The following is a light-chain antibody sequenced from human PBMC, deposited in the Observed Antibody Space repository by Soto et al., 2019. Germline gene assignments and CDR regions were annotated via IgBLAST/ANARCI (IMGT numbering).Light chain of an antibody. J-gene: IGKJ1*01. CDR3: QQPNSSPWT. CDR2: DAS. CDR1: QSISNH. V-gene: IGKV1-13*02. Sequence: IQMPQYTASLYAPLEDRLILPCRASQSISNHLNWYQQKPGKAPKLLIYDASTLESGVPSRFGGSGSGTEFTLTISSLQPEDSATYYCQQPNSSPWTSG.